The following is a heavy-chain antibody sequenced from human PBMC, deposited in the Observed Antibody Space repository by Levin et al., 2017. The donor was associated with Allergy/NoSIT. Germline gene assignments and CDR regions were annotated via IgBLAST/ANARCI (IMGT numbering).Heavy chain of an antibody. V-gene: IGHV4-34*01. CDR3: ARPGTAYYFDY. J-gene: IGHJ4*02. CDR1: GGSFSGYY. D-gene: IGHD1-7*01. CDR2: INHSGST. Sequence: SETLSLTCAVYGGSFSGYYWSWIRQPPGKGLEWIGEINHSGSTNYNPSLKSRVTISVDTSKNQFSLKLSSVTAADTAVYYCARPGTAYYFDYWGQGTLVTVSS.